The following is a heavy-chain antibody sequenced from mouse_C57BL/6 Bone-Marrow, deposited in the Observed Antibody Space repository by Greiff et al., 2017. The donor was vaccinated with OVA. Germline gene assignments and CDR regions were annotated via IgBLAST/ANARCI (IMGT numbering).Heavy chain of an antibody. V-gene: IGHV1-55*01. Sequence: QVQLQQPGAELVKPGASVKMSCKASGYTFTSYWITWVKQRPGQGLEWIGDVNPGSGSTNYNEKFKSKATLTVDTSSSTAYMQLSSLTSEDSAVYYCASGNYDYDGFAYWGQGTLVTVSA. CDR2: VNPGSGST. CDR3: ASGNYDYDGFAY. J-gene: IGHJ3*01. D-gene: IGHD2-4*01. CDR1: GYTFTSYW.